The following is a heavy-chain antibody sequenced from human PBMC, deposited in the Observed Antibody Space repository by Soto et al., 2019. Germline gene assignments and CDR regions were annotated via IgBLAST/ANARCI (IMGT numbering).Heavy chain of an antibody. V-gene: IGHV6-1*01. J-gene: IGHJ6*02. CDR3: ARTRGYDSDNYYGMAV. D-gene: IGHD3-3*01. CDR1: GASVSSNSAA. CDR2: TYYRSKWYN. Sequence: QVQLQQPGPGLVKPSQTLSLTCAISGASVSSNSAAWNWIRQYPSRSLAWLARTYYRSKWYNDYAVPVKSRITIHPDTSKNQFSLQLNAVTPEDTAVYYCARTRGYDSDNYYGMAVWGQGTTVTVAS.